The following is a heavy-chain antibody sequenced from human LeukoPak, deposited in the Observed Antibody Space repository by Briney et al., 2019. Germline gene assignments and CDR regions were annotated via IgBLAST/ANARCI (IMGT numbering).Heavy chain of an antibody. D-gene: IGHD6-13*01. CDR1: GDSISSSPYY. Sequence: SETLSLTCTVSGDSISSSPYYWGWVRQPPGKGLEWIGSIYYIGSTHYNPSLKRRVTISVDTSKNQFSLKLSSVTAADTAGYYCARGVVAAAGRTFDFWGQGTLVTVSS. V-gene: IGHV4-39*07. CDR3: ARGVVAAAGRTFDF. J-gene: IGHJ4*02. CDR2: IYYIGST.